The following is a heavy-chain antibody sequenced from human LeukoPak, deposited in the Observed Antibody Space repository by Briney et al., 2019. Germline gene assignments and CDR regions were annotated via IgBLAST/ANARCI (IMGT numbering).Heavy chain of an antibody. V-gene: IGHV1-2*02. CDR1: GYTFTGYY. J-gene: IGHJ4*02. CDR2: INPDSGGT. Sequence: ASVRVSCKASGYTFTGYYIHWVRQAPGQGLEWMGWINPDSGGTNYAQKFQGRVTMTWDTSISTAYMELSRLRSDDTAIYYCARGRFYTSGSYYNRLDYWGQGTLVTVSS. D-gene: IGHD3-10*01. CDR3: ARGRFYTSGSYYNRLDY.